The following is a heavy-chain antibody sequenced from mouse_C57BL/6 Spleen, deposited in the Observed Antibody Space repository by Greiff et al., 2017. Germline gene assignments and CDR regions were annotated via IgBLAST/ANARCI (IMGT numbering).Heavy chain of an antibody. J-gene: IGHJ4*01. Sequence: QVQLQHPGTELVKPGASVKLSCKASGYTFTSYWMHWVKQRPGQGLEWIGNINPSNGGTNYNEKFKSKATLTVDKSSSTAYMQLSSLTSEDSAVYYCARSHYGSSSYYAMDYWGQGTSVTVSS. CDR2: INPSNGGT. D-gene: IGHD1-1*01. CDR1: GYTFTSYW. CDR3: ARSHYGSSSYYAMDY. V-gene: IGHV1-53*01.